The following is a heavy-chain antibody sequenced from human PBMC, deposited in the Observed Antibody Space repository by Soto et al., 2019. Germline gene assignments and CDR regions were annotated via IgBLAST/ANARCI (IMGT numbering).Heavy chain of an antibody. Sequence: LRLSCAASGFTFSSYWMHWVRRAPGKGLVGVSRIKTDGTSIMYADSVRGRFTISRDNAKNTLYLQMNSLRAEDTAVYFCARVSGTTFFDLWGRGTLVTVSS. V-gene: IGHV3-74*03. CDR3: ARVSGTTFFDL. J-gene: IGHJ2*01. D-gene: IGHD3-10*01. CDR2: IKTDGTSI. CDR1: GFTFSSYW.